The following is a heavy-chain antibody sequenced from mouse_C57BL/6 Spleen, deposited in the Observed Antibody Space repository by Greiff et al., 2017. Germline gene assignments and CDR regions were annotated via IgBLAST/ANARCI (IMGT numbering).Heavy chain of an antibody. CDR3: ARHEGNYYGSSYAMDY. J-gene: IGHJ4*01. D-gene: IGHD1-1*01. V-gene: IGHV1-62-2*01. Sequence: QVQLKESGAELVKPGASVKLSCKASGYTFTEYTIHWVKQRSGQGLEWIGWFYPGSGSIKYNEKFKDKATLTADKSSSTVYMGLSRLTSEDSAVYFCARHEGNYYGSSYAMDYWGQGTSVTVSS. CDR2: FYPGSGSI. CDR1: GYTFTEYT.